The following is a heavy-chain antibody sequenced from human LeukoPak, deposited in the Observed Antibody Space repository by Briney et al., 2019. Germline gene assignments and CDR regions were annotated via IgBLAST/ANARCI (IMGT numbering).Heavy chain of an antibody. CDR3: AITKGYQLLQN. CDR2: IKQDGSER. Sequence: PGGSLRLSCAASQFTFSNYWMTWVRQAPGKGLEWVANIKQDGSERYYVDSVKGRFTISRDNAKNSLYLQMDSLRGEDTAVYYCAITKGYQLLQNWGQGTLVTVSS. V-gene: IGHV3-7*01. J-gene: IGHJ4*02. CDR1: QFTFSNYW. D-gene: IGHD2-2*01.